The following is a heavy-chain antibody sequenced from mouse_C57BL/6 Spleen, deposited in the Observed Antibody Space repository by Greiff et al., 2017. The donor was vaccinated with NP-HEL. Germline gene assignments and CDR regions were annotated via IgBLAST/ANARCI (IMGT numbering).Heavy chain of an antibody. V-gene: IGHV14-4*01. CDR3: TTDSSGPAWCAY. D-gene: IGHD3-2*02. CDR2: IDPENGDT. Sequence: EVQLQQSGAELVRPGASVKLSCTASGFNIKDDYMHWVKQRPEQGLEWIGWIDPENGDTEYASKFQGKATITADTSSNTAYLQLSSLTSEDTAVYYCTTDSSGPAWCAYWGQGTLVTVSA. J-gene: IGHJ3*01. CDR1: GFNIKDDY.